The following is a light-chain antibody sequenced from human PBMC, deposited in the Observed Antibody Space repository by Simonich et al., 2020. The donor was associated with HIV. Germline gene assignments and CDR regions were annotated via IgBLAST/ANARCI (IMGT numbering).Light chain of an antibody. J-gene: IGKJ2*01. V-gene: IGKV3D-20*01. CDR3: QQYNNWPPVYT. CDR2: DTS. CDR1: ESVNSKS. Sequence: EIVLTQSPGTLSLSPGERAPLSCRASESVNSKSLAWYHQKPGLAPRLLIYDTSSRATGITDRFSGSGSGTDFTLSISRLEPEDFAVYYCQQYNNWPPVYTFGQGTKLEIK.